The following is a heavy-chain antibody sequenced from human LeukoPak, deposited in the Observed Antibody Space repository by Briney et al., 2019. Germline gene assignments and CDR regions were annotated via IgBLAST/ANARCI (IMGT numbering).Heavy chain of an antibody. CDR1: GYTFTGYY. J-gene: IGHJ6*02. Sequence: ASMKVSCKASGYTFTGYYMHWVRQAPGQGLEWMGRINPNSGGTNYAQKFQGRVTMTRDTSISTAYMELSRLRSDDTAVYYCAREGIGAQDIVVVPAAILSYYGMDVWGQGTTVTVSS. CDR2: INPNSGGT. V-gene: IGHV1-2*06. CDR3: AREGIGAQDIVVVPAAILSYYGMDV. D-gene: IGHD2-2*02.